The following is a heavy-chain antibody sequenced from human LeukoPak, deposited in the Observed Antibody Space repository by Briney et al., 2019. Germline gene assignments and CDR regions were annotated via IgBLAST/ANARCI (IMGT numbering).Heavy chain of an antibody. CDR3: ARDYGDVCFDY. Sequence: PGGSLRLSCAASGFTLSTYAMSWVRQTPGKGLEWVAATSSSDAGTYHADSVRGRFTISRDNAKNSLYLQMNSLRAEDTAVYYCARDYGDVCFDYWGQGTVVTVSS. CDR2: TSSSDAGT. CDR1: GFTLSTYA. V-gene: IGHV3-23*01. D-gene: IGHD4-17*01. J-gene: IGHJ4*02.